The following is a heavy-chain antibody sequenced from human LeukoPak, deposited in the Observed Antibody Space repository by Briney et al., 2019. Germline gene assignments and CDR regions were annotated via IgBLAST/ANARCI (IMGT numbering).Heavy chain of an antibody. J-gene: IGHJ4*02. Sequence: ASVKVSCKASGYTFTTYRITWVRQAPGQGLEWMGWTSPYNGNTNYAQKLQDRVTLTTDTSTSTAYMDLRSLRSDDTAAYYCARGRYYGDYWGQGTLVTVSS. CDR2: TSPYNGNT. CDR1: GYTFTTYR. D-gene: IGHD3-3*01. CDR3: ARGRYYGDY. V-gene: IGHV1-18*01.